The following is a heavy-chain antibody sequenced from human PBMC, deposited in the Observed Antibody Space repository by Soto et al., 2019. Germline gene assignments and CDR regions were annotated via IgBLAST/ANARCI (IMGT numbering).Heavy chain of an antibody. Sequence: PGGSLRLSCAASGFTFRSHAMSWVREAPEKGLEWVSVISGSGDNKYYADSGKGRFTISRDNSKNTLYLQMNSLRAEDTAVYYCAKDRVGLSGRYPAFDIWGQGTMVTVSS. J-gene: IGHJ3*02. CDR3: AKDRVGLSGRYPAFDI. CDR2: ISGSGDNK. V-gene: IGHV3-23*01. D-gene: IGHD6-19*01. CDR1: GFTFRSHA.